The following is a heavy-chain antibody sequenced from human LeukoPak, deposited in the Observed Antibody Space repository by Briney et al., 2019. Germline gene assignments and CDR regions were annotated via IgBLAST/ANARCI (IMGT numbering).Heavy chain of an antibody. D-gene: IGHD6-19*01. Sequence: GGSLRLSCGASGFTLENYAINWVRQAPGKGLEWVAVISYDGSNKYYADSVKGRFTISRDNSKNTLYLQMNSLRAEDTAVYYCARASGIAVADYWGQGTLVTVSS. CDR2: ISYDGSNK. J-gene: IGHJ4*02. CDR1: GFTLENYA. CDR3: ARASGIAVADY. V-gene: IGHV3-30-3*01.